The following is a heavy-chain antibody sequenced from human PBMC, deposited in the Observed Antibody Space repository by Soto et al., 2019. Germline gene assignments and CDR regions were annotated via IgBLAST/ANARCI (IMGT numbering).Heavy chain of an antibody. J-gene: IGHJ5*01. Sequence: GASVKVSCKASGYIFTGYYINWVRQAPGQGLEWMGWINPNSGDTNYAQKFQGRVTMTTDTSISTAYMELSRLTSDDTAVYYCARPYCTSNSCHNSFDSWGQGTLVTVSA. CDR3: ARPYCTSNSCHNSFDS. CDR1: GYIFTGYY. V-gene: IGHV1-2*02. D-gene: IGHD2-2*01. CDR2: INPNSGDT.